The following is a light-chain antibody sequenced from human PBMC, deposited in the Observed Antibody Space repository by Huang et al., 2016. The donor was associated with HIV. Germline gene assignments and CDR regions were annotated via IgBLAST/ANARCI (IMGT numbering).Light chain of an antibody. J-gene: IGKJ4*01. CDR1: QSVGNY. CDR3: QQRSSGVT. V-gene: IGKV3-11*01. Sequence: IVLTQSPATLSWYPGERVTLSCRASQSVGNYIAWYQQHPGQSPKLLIYDTSNRATGTPGRFSGSGSGTDFTLTISSLQSEDFAVYYCQQRSSGVTFGGGTKVDI. CDR2: DTS.